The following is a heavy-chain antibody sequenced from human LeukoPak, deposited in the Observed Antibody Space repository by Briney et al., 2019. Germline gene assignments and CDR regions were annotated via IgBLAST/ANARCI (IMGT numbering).Heavy chain of an antibody. Sequence: GESLKISCKGSGYSFTSYWIGWVRQMPGKGLEWMGIIYPGDSDTRYSPSFQGQVTISADKSISTAYLQWSSLKVSDTAMYYCARQIYYDSSPDAFDIWGQGTMVTVSS. J-gene: IGHJ3*02. CDR2: IYPGDSDT. D-gene: IGHD3-22*01. V-gene: IGHV5-51*01. CDR3: ARQIYYDSSPDAFDI. CDR1: GYSFTSYW.